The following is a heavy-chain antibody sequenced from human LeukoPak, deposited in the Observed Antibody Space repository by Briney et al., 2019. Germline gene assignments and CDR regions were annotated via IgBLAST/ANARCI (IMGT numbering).Heavy chain of an antibody. CDR1: GFTFSSYV. Sequence: LGGSLRLSCAASGFTFSSYVMHWVRQAPGKGLEWVAIISYDGSNEYYADSVKGRFTISRDNSKNTLYLQMNSLRAADTAVYYCARVGKTMVRGVNHDAFDIWGQGTMVTVSS. J-gene: IGHJ3*02. CDR3: ARVGKTMVRGVNHDAFDI. D-gene: IGHD3-10*01. V-gene: IGHV3-30*04. CDR2: ISYDGSNE.